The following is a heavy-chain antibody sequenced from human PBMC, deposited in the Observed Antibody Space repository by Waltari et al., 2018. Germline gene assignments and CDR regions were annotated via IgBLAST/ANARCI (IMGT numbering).Heavy chain of an antibody. CDR1: ADSASANSPAA. Sequence: QVQLQQYGTGLVKPSQTLSLTCAVSADSASANSPAAWNWIRQSPSRGLEWLGRTYYRSKWYNEYAVSVRSRITINPDTSKNQFSLHLNSVTPEDTAVYYCARGSSSSFDSWGQGILVTVSS. CDR2: TYYRSKWYN. CDR3: ARGSSSSFDS. D-gene: IGHD6-13*01. V-gene: IGHV6-1*01. J-gene: IGHJ4*02.